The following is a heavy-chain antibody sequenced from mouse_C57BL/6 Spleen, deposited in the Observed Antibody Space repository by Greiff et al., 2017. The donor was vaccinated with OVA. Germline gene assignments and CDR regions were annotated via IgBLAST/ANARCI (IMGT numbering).Heavy chain of an antibody. J-gene: IGHJ1*03. CDR2: INYDGSST. CDR3: ARAPYYGYWYFDV. CDR1: GFTFSDYY. V-gene: IGHV5-16*01. D-gene: IGHD1-1*01. Sequence: EVKVVESEGGLVQPGSSMKLSCTASGFTFSDYYMAWVRQVPEKGLEWVANINYDGSSTYYLDYLKSRFIFSRDNAKNILYLQMSSRKSEDTATYYCARAPYYGYWYFDVWGTGTTVTVSS.